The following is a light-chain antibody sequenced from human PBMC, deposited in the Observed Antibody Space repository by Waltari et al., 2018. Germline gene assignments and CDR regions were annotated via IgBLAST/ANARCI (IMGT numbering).Light chain of an antibody. CDR2: NNA. J-gene: IGLJ3*02. CDR1: SFKLRNNT. Sequence: QSVLTQPPSASGTPGQRVTIPCSGSSFKLRNNTLTWYRQFPGTAPKLLIYNNAQRPPGVPDRFSGSKSGTSASLAISGLQSEHEADYYCAAWDDSLNGPVFGGGTKLTVL. V-gene: IGLV1-44*01. CDR3: AAWDDSLNGPV.